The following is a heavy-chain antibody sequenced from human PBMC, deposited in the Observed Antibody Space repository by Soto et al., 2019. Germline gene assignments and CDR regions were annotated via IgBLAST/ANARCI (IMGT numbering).Heavy chain of an antibody. D-gene: IGHD3-3*01. CDR1: GYSFTSYW. J-gene: IGHJ3*02. CDR3: ARPGHYYDFWSGYYDAFDI. CDR2: IYPGDSDT. V-gene: IGHV5-51*01. Sequence: GESLKISCKGSGYSFTSYWIGWVRQMPGKGLEWMGIIYPGDSDTRYSPSFQGQVTISAAKSISTAYLQWSSLKASDTAMYYCARPGHYYDFWSGYYDAFDIWGQGTMVTVSS.